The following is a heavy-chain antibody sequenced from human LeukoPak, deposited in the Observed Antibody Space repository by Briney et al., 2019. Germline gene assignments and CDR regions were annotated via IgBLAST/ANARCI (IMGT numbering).Heavy chain of an antibody. CDR2: TYYRSKWSY. V-gene: IGHV6-1*01. D-gene: IGHD1-7*01. J-gene: IGHJ4*02. CDR1: GDSVSGNSAT. Sequence: SQTLSLTCAISGDSVSGNSATWNWIRQSPSRGLEWLGRTYYRSKWSYDYAVSLQGRITINPDTSKNQFSLQLNSVTPEDTAVYYCARGTKDLDFWGQGTLVTVSS. CDR3: ARGTKDLDF.